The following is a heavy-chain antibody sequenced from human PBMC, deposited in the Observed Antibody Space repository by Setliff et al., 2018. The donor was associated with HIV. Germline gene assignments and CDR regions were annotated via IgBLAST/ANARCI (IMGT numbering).Heavy chain of an antibody. Sequence: PSETLSLTCTVSGGSISSGVYYWSWIRQPAGQGLEWIGHIYTSGSTNYSPSVKSRVTISVDTSKNQFSLRLNSVTAADTAVYYCARQGIVGVARAFDIWGQGTKVTV. V-gene: IGHV4-61*09. J-gene: IGHJ3*02. CDR2: IYTSGST. D-gene: IGHD1-26*01. CDR1: GGSISSGVYY. CDR3: ARQGIVGVARAFDI.